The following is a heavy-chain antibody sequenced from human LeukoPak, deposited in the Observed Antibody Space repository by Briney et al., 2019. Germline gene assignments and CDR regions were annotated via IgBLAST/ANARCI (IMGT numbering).Heavy chain of an antibody. V-gene: IGHV5-51*01. Sequence: GASLQISCKGSGYSFTSYWIGWVRQMPGKGLEWMGIIYPGDSDTTYSPSFQGQVTISVDKSISTAYLQWSSLKASDTAMYYCARRGVDSSGYRGAFDIWGQGTMVTVSS. CDR1: GYSFTSYW. CDR2: IYPGDSDT. CDR3: ARRGVDSSGYRGAFDI. D-gene: IGHD3-22*01. J-gene: IGHJ3*02.